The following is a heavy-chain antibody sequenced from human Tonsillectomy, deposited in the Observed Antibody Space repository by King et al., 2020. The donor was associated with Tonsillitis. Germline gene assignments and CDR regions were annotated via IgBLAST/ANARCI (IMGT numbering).Heavy chain of an antibody. D-gene: IGHD3-22*01. CDR2: ISSTSSYL. CDR3: ARYLSGDSSGYDAFDI. CDR1: GVTFSTYS. Sequence: VQLVESGGDLVKPGGSLRLSCAASGVTFSTYSMNWVRQAPGKGLEGVSSISSTSSYLYYADSLKGRFTSSRDNAKNSLFLQMISLRAEDTAVYYCARYLSGDSSGYDAFDIWGQGTMVTVSS. V-gene: IGHV3-21*01. J-gene: IGHJ3*02.